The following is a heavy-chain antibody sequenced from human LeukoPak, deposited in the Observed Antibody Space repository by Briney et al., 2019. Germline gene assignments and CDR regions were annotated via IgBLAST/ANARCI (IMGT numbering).Heavy chain of an antibody. J-gene: IGHJ3*02. CDR2: ISAYNGNT. D-gene: IGHD3-22*01. Sequence: ASVKVSCKASGYTFTSYGISWVRQAPGQGLEWMGWISAYNGNTNYAQKLQGRVTMTTDTSTSTAYMELRSLRSDDTAVYYCARDASAPGYYYDSSGYEPDAFDIWGQGTMVTVSS. V-gene: IGHV1-18*01. CDR1: GYTFTSYG. CDR3: ARDASAPGYYYDSSGYEPDAFDI.